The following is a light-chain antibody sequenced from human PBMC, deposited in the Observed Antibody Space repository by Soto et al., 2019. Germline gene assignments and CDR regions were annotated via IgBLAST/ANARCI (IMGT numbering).Light chain of an antibody. CDR1: SSNIGSNY. CDR3: AAWDDSLSGRV. Sequence: QSVLTQPPSASGTPGQRVTISCSGSSSNIGSNYVYWYQQLPGTAPKLLIYRNNQRPSAVPDRFSGSKSGTSASLAISGLRSEDEAEYYCAAWDDSLSGRVFGGGTKLTVL. V-gene: IGLV1-47*01. J-gene: IGLJ3*02. CDR2: RNN.